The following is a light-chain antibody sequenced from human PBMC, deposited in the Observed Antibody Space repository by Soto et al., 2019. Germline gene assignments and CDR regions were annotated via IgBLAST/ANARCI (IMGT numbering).Light chain of an antibody. CDR3: QQTFSPDVT. Sequence: DIHFTQSPPSLSASLVDIVTITCRASQAILTYLNWLQQKAGKAPEVLIYDASGLRSGVPSRFTGSGSATDFTLTITSLQREDAGTYFCQQTFSPDVTFGGGTKVDIK. CDR2: DAS. J-gene: IGKJ4*01. CDR1: QAILTY. V-gene: IGKV1-39*01.